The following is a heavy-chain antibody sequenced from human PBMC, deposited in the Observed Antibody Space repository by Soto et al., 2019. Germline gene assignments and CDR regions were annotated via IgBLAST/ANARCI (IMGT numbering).Heavy chain of an antibody. D-gene: IGHD2-8*01. J-gene: IGHJ6*02. CDR1: GGTFSSYA. Sequence: QVQLVQSGAEVKKPGSSVKVSCKASGGTFSSYAISWVRQAPGQGLEWMGGIIPIFGTANYAQKFQGRVTITADESTSTAYMELSSLRSEDTAVYYCASTYCTNGVCSPHGMDVWGQGTTVTVSS. CDR2: IIPIFGTA. V-gene: IGHV1-69*12. CDR3: ASTYCTNGVCSPHGMDV.